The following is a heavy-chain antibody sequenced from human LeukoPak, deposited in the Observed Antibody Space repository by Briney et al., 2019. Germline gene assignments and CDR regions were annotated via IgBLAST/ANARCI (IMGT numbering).Heavy chain of an antibody. J-gene: IGHJ4*02. CDR2: IRYDGSNK. CDR3: AKDRLMPYYDFWSGSFDY. CDR1: GFTFSSYG. D-gene: IGHD3-3*01. Sequence: GGSLRLSCAASGFTFSSYGMHWVRQAPGKGLEWVAFIRYDGSNKYYADSVKGRFTISRDNSKNTLYLQMNSLRAEDTAVYYCAKDRLMPYYDFWSGSFDYWGQGTLVTVSS. V-gene: IGHV3-30*02.